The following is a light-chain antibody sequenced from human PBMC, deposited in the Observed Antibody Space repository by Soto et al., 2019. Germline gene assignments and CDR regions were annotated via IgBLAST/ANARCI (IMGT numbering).Light chain of an antibody. V-gene: IGLV2-8*01. CDR3: SSYAGSSNV. CDR1: SSDVGGYNY. J-gene: IGLJ1*01. CDR2: EVN. Sequence: QSALTQPPSASGSPGQSVAISCTGTSSDVGGYNYVSWYQQHPDKAPKLMIYEVNKRPSGVPGRFSGSKSGNTASLTVSGLQAEDEADYYCSSYAGSSNVFGTGTKLTVL.